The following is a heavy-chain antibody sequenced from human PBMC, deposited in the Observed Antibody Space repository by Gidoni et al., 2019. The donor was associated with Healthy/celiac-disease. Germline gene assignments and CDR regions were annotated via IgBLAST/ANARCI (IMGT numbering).Heavy chain of an antibody. CDR2: IIPIFGTA. CDR3: ARRGGFGESYFDY. J-gene: IGHJ4*02. D-gene: IGHD3-10*01. CDR1: GGTFRSYA. Sequence: QVQLVQSGAAVKKPGSSVKVSCKASGGTFRSYAISWVRQAPGQGLEWMGGIIPIFGTANYAQKFQGRVTISADESTSTAYMELSSLRSEDTAVYYWARRGGFGESYFDYWGQGTLVTVSS. V-gene: IGHV1-69*01.